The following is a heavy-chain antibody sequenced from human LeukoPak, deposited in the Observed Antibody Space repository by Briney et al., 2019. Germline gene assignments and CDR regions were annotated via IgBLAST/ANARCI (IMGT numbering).Heavy chain of an antibody. Sequence: GGSLRLSCAASGFTFSSCWMHWVRQAAGKGLVWVSHINTDGNTASYADSVKGRFTISRDNAKNTLYLQMNSLRAEDTAVYYCARDYCSSTSCFPDVWGKGTTVTVSS. D-gene: IGHD2-2*01. V-gene: IGHV3-74*01. CDR3: ARDYCSSTSCFPDV. CDR2: INTDGNTA. J-gene: IGHJ6*04. CDR1: GFTFSSCW.